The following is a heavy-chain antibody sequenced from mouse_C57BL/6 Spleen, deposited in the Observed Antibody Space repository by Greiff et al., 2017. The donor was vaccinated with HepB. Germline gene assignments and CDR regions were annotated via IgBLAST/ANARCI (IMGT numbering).Heavy chain of an antibody. CDR1: GFNIKDYY. D-gene: IGHD2-4*01. V-gene: IGHV14-2*01. Sequence: EVQGVESGAELVKPGASVKLSCTASGFNIKDYYMHWVKQRTEQGLEWIGRIDPEDGETKYAPKFQGKATITADTSSNTAYLQLSSLTSEDTAVYYCACYDYDGDYYAMDYWGQGTSVTVSS. CDR3: ACYDYDGDYYAMDY. J-gene: IGHJ4*01. CDR2: IDPEDGET.